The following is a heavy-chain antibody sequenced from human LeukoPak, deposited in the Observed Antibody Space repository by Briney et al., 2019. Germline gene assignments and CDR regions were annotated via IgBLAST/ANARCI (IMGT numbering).Heavy chain of an antibody. J-gene: IGHJ4*02. CDR3: ARGWGEKGYCRGGTCNNPQFDC. CDR2: IKEDGREK. V-gene: IGHV3-7*01. Sequence: GGSLRLSCAASGFTFSDYWMTWVRQAPGKGLEWVANIKEDGREKYYVDSVKGRFTLSKDNAKNSVYLQMNSLGAEDTAVYYCARGWGEKGYCRGGTCNNPQFDCWGQGILVTVSS. D-gene: IGHD2-15*01. CDR1: GFTFSDYW.